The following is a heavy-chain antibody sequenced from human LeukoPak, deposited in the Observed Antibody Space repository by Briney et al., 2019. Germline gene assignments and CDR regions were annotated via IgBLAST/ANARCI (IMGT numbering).Heavy chain of an antibody. CDR2: ISGSGGTT. J-gene: IGHJ4*02. V-gene: IGHV3-23*01. CDR3: ARERGSSGGNTNGYFDY. D-gene: IGHD4-23*01. Sequence: GGSLRLSCAASGFTFSNYAMSWVRQAPGKGLEWVSVISGSGGTTYSADSVKGRFTISRDNSKNTLYLQMNSLRAEDTAAYYCARERGSSGGNTNGYFDYWGQGALVTVPS. CDR1: GFTFSNYA.